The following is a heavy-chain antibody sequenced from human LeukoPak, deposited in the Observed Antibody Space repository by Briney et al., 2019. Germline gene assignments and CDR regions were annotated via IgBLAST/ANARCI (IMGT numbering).Heavy chain of an antibody. V-gene: IGHV1-18*01. CDR3: ASFTVIGIAVAGTLDY. CDR1: GYTFTSYG. D-gene: IGHD6-19*01. J-gene: IGHJ4*02. CDR2: ISAYNGNT. Sequence: ASVKVSCKASGYTFTSYGISWVRQAPGQGLEWVGWISAYNGNTNYAQKLQGRVTMTTDTSTSTAYMELRSLRSDDTAVYYCASFTVIGIAVAGTLDYWGQGTLVTVSS.